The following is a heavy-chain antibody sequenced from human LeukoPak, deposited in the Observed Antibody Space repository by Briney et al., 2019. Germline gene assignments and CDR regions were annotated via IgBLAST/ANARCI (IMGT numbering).Heavy chain of an antibody. J-gene: IGHJ6*02. D-gene: IGHD2-15*01. Sequence: TTSETLSLTCAVYGGSFSGYYWSWIRQPPGKGLEWIGEINHSGSTNYNPSLKSRVTISVDTSKNQFSLKLSSVTAADTAVYYCARAGYCSGGSCYSSYYYGMDVWGQGTTVTVSS. V-gene: IGHV4-34*01. CDR3: ARAGYCSGGSCYSSYYYGMDV. CDR1: GGSFSGYY. CDR2: INHSGST.